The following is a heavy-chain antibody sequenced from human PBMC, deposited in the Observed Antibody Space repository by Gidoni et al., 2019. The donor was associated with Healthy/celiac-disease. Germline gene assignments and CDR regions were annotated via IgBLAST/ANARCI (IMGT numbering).Heavy chain of an antibody. CDR3: TRNES. V-gene: IGHV3-7*04. J-gene: IGHJ5*02. CDR1: GFTFTNYW. Sequence: ELQLVESGGGLVQPGGSLSLSCAASGFTFTNYWMSWVRQDPGKGLEWVANIRQDGSERYYVDSVMGRFTISRDNTKNSLYLQMNGLRAEDTAVYYCTRNESWGQGTLVTVSS. CDR2: IRQDGSER.